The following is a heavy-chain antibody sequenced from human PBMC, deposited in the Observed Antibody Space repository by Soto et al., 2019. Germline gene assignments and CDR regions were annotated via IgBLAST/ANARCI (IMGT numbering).Heavy chain of an antibody. V-gene: IGHV4-39*01. CDR1: GGSISSSSYY. Sequence: SETLSLTCTVSGGSISSSSYYWGWIRQPPGKGLEWIGSIYYSGSTNYNPSLKSRVTISVDTSRNQFSLKLSSVTAADTAVYYCARHSKGLFGPWGQGTLVTVSS. D-gene: IGHD3-22*01. J-gene: IGHJ4*02. CDR2: IYYSGST. CDR3: ARHSKGLFGP.